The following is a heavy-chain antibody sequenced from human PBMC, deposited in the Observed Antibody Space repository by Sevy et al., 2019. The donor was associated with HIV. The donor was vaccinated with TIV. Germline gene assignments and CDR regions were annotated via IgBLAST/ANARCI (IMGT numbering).Heavy chain of an antibody. CDR2: FDPEDGET. D-gene: IGHD1-1*01. J-gene: IGHJ4*02. CDR1: GYTLTELS. Sequence: ASVKVSCKVSGYTLTELSMHWVRQAPGKGLEWMGGFDPEDGETIYPQKFQGRVTMTEDTSTDTAYMELSSLRSEDTAVYYCATGRTGTTSLYFDYWGQGTLVTVSS. V-gene: IGHV1-24*01. CDR3: ATGRTGTTSLYFDY.